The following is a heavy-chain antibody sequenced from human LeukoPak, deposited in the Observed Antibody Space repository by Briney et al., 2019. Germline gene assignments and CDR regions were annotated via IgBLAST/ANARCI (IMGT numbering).Heavy chain of an antibody. Sequence: GESLKISCKGSGYSFTSYWIGWVRQMPGKGLEWMGIIYPCNSDTRYSPSFQGQVAISADKSISTAYLQWSSLKASDTAMYYCARRQLAVAEAVFDYWGQGTLVTVSS. V-gene: IGHV5-51*01. CDR2: IYPCNSDT. J-gene: IGHJ4*02. CDR3: ARRQLAVAEAVFDY. D-gene: IGHD6-19*01. CDR1: GYSFTSYW.